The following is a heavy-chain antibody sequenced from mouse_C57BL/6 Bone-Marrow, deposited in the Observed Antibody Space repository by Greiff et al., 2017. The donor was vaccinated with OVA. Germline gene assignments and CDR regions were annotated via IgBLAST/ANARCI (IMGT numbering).Heavy chain of an antibody. J-gene: IGHJ2*01. D-gene: IGHD1-1*01. CDR1: GYTFTSYW. CDR3: ARGVGDY. V-gene: IGHV1-69*01. CDR2: IDPSDSYT. Sequence: VKLVESGAELVMPGASVKLSCKASGYTFTSYWMHWVKQRPGQGLEWIGEIDPSDSYTNYNQKFKGKSTLTVDKSSSTAYMQLSSLTSEDSAVYYCARGVGDYWGQGTTLTVSS.